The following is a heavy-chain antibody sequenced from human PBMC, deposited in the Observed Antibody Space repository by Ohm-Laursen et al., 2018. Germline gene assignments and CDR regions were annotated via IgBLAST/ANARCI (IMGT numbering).Heavy chain of an antibody. D-gene: IGHD3-10*01. CDR3: AKVQYDYASGSFYYFDY. J-gene: IGHJ4*02. V-gene: IGHV3-23*01. CDR1: GFTFSTYA. Sequence: SLRLSCAASGFTFSTYAMSWVRQAPGKGLEWVSGISGSGDRTHYADSVKGRFTISRDNSKNTLYLQMNSLRGEDTAVYYCAKVQYDYASGSFYYFDYWGQGTLVTVSS. CDR2: ISGSGDRT.